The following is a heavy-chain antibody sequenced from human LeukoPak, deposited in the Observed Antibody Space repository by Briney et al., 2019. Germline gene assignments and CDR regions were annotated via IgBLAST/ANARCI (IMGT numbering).Heavy chain of an antibody. CDR2: VNPNSGGT. V-gene: IGHV1-2*06. CDR1: GYTFTGYY. CDR3: ATTSGYYYYYCDY. J-gene: IGHJ4*02. Sequence: GASVKVSCKASGYTFTGYYMHWVRQAPGQGLEWMGRVNPNSGGTNYAQKFQGRVTMTRDTSISTAYMELSRLRSDATAVYYCATTSGYYYYYCDYWGQGTLVTVSS. D-gene: IGHD3-22*01.